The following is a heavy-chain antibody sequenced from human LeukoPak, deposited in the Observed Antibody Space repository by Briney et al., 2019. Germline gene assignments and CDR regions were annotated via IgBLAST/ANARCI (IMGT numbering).Heavy chain of an antibody. CDR3: AKDPSGYCSSTSCYGGY. J-gene: IGHJ4*02. V-gene: IGHV3-30*18. D-gene: IGHD2-2*01. CDR1: GFTFSSYG. CDR2: ISYDGSNK. Sequence: PGGSLRLSCAASGFTFSSYGMHWVRQAPGKGLEWVAVISYDGSNKYYADSVKGRFTISRDNSKNTLYLQMNSLRAEDTAVYYCAKDPSGYCSSTSCYGGYWGQGTLVTVSS.